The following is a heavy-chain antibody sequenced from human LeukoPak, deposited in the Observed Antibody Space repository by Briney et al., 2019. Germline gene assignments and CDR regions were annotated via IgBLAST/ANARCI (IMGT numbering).Heavy chain of an antibody. V-gene: IGHV3-23*01. J-gene: IGHJ4*02. CDR3: AKDSSLANYDSSGYLPDDY. CDR1: GFTFSSYA. D-gene: IGHD3-22*01. CDR2: ISGSGGST. Sequence: GGSLRLSCAASGFTFSSYAMGWVRQAPGKGLEWVSAISGSGGSTYYADSVKGRFTISRDNSKNTLYLQMNSLRAEDTAVYYCAKDSSLANYDSSGYLPDDYWGQGTLVTVSS.